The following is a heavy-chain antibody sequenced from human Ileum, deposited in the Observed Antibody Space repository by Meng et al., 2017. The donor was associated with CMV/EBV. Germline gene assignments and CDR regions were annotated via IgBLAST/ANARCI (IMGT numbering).Heavy chain of an antibody. D-gene: IGHD4/OR15-4a*01. CDR3: ARVTTRVLTH. V-gene: IGHV3-21*01. J-gene: IGHJ4*02. CDR1: GFTFSTYT. Sequence: GGSLRLSCAASGFTFSTYTVNWVRQAPEKGLEWVASISRSSDYISYADSVKGRFTISRDNAKDSLYLQMDSLRAEDTADYYCARVTTRVLTHWGQGTLVTVSS. CDR2: ISRSSDYI.